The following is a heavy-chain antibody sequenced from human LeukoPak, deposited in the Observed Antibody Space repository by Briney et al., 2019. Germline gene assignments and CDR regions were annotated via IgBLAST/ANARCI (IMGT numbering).Heavy chain of an antibody. Sequence: GGSLRLSCAASGFSFSTYWMHWVRQAPGKGLVWVSRINSDGSSTTYADSVKGRFTISRDNAKNTLYLQMNSLRAEDTAVYYCTVGVGDHWGQGTLVTVSS. CDR1: GFSFSTYW. D-gene: IGHD3-10*01. CDR2: INSDGSST. V-gene: IGHV3-74*01. J-gene: IGHJ4*02. CDR3: TVGVGDH.